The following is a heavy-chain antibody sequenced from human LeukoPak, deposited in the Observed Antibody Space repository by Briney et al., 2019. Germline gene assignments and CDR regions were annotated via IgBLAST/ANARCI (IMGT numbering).Heavy chain of an antibody. CDR3: ASTNYDFWSGYGYYYYYYMDV. CDR2: IYYSGST. CDR1: GGSISSYY. Sequence: SETLSLTCTVSGGSISSYYWSWIRQPPGKGLEWIGYIYYSGSTNYNPSLKSRVTTSVDTSKNQFSLKLSSVTAADTAVYYCASTNYDFWSGYGYYYYYYMDVWGKGTTVTVSS. D-gene: IGHD3-3*01. J-gene: IGHJ6*03. V-gene: IGHV4-59*01.